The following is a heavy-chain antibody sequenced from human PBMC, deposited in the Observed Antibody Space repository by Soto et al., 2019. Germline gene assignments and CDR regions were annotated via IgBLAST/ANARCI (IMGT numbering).Heavy chain of an antibody. CDR3: ARHPSPGWNDDSPHCFDY. CDR2: IYPGDSDT. Sequence: PGESLKISCKGSGYSFTSYWIGWVRQMPGKGLEWMGIIYPGDSDTRYSPSFQGQVTISADKSISTAYLQWSSLKASDTAMYYCARHPSPGWNDDSPHCFDYWGQGTLVTVSS. D-gene: IGHD1-1*01. J-gene: IGHJ4*02. CDR1: GYSFTSYW. V-gene: IGHV5-51*01.